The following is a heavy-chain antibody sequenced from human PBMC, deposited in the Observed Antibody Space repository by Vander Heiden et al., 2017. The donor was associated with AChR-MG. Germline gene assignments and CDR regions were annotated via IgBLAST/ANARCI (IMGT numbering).Heavy chain of an antibody. CDR1: DSSFNTHW. CDR3: ARPVLGSTGYEAFDL. V-gene: IGHV5-51*03. J-gene: IGHJ3*01. Sequence: ELQLVQSGAEVKKPGESLKISCEGSDSSFNTHWIGWVRRMPGKGLEWMGLIYPNDSDTRYNPSIQGQVTLSADKSIATAYLQWSSLRASDTAIYYCARPVLGSTGYEAFDLWGQGTMVIVS. D-gene: IGHD1-26*01. CDR2: IYPNDSDT.